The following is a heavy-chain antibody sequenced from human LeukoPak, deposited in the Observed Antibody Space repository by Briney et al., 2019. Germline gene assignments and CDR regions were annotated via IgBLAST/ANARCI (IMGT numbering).Heavy chain of an antibody. CDR3: ARDYIVGATGWFDP. D-gene: IGHD1-26*01. Sequence: ASVKVSCKASGHTFTSYGISWVRQAPGQGLEWMGWISAYNGNTNYAQKLQGRVTMTTDTSTSTAYMELRSLRSDDTAVYYCARDYIVGATGWFDPWGQGTLVTVSS. CDR2: ISAYNGNT. CDR1: GHTFTSYG. J-gene: IGHJ5*02. V-gene: IGHV1-18*01.